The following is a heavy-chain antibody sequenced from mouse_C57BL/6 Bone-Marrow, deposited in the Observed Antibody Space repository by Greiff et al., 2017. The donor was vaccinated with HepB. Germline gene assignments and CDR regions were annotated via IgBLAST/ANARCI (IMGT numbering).Heavy chain of an antibody. Sequence: QVQLQQPGAELVKPGASVKLSCKASGYTFTSYWMQWVKQRPGQGLEWIGEIDPSDSYTNYNQKFKGKATLTVDKSSSTAYMELRSLTSEDTAVYYCAKANWEWYFDVWGTGTTVTVSS. CDR1: GYTFTSYW. D-gene: IGHD4-1*01. CDR3: AKANWEWYFDV. J-gene: IGHJ1*03. V-gene: IGHV1-50*01. CDR2: IDPSDSYT.